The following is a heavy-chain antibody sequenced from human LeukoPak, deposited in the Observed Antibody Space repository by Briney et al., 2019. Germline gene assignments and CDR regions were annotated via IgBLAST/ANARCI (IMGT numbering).Heavy chain of an antibody. V-gene: IGHV3-48*04. Sequence: GSLRLSCAASGFTFSSYGMTWVRQAPGKGLEWVSYISSSSSTIYYADSVKGRFTISRDNAKNTLYLQMNSLRAEDTAVYYCAKDNSSSAYDYWGQGTLVTVSS. CDR3: AKDNSSSAYDY. D-gene: IGHD6-6*01. CDR2: ISSSSSTI. CDR1: GFTFSSYG. J-gene: IGHJ4*02.